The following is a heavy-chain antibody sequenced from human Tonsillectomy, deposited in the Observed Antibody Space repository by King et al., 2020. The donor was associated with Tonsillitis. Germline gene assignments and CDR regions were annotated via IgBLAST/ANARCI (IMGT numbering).Heavy chain of an antibody. CDR1: RYPFTAYY. D-gene: IGHD2-21*01. J-gene: IGHJ3*02. CDR3: ARDFQLRRCLLTTSAQVAFDI. Sequence: VQLVQSGAEVKKPGASVRVSCKSSRYPFTAYYIHWVRQAPGRGLEWMGWINPNSGDTKSAQKFQGRVTMTTDTSINTAFMELRSLRSDDTALYFGARDFQLRRCLLTTSAQVAFDIWGQGTMVTVSS. V-gene: IGHV1-2*02. CDR2: INPNSGDT.